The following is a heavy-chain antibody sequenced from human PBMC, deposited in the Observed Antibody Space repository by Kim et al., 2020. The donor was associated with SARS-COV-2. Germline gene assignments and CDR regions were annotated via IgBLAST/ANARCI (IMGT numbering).Heavy chain of an antibody. J-gene: IGHJ6*02. CDR1: GGSISSGGYY. CDR3: ARGGSDYDFWSGYSTYYYYGMDV. D-gene: IGHD3-3*01. V-gene: IGHV4-31*03. CDR2: IYYSGST. Sequence: SETLSLTCTVSGGSISSGGYYWSWIRQHPGKGLEWIGYIYYSGSTYYNPSLKSRVTISVDTSKNQFSLKLSSVTAADTAVYYCARGGSDYDFWSGYSTYYYYGMDVWGQGTTVTVSS.